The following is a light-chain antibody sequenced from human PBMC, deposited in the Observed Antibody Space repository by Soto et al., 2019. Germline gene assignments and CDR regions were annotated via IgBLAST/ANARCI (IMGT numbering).Light chain of an antibody. Sequence: EIVLTQSPGTLSLSPGEGTTLSCRASQSISSSYLAWYQQKPGQAPRLLIYGLSTRATGIPDRFSGSGSGTDFTLTISRLEPEDFAVYYCQQYGSSPRTFGQGTKLEIK. J-gene: IGKJ2*01. CDR3: QQYGSSPRT. V-gene: IGKV3-20*01. CDR1: QSISSSY. CDR2: GLS.